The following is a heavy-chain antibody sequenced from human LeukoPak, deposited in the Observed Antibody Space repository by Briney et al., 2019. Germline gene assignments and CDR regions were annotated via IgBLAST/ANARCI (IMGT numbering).Heavy chain of an antibody. Sequence: ASVKVSCKASGYTFTSYAMNWVRQAPGQGLEWMGWINTNTGNPTYAQGFTGRFVFSLDTSVSTAYLQISSLKAEDTAVYYCARDQHYDILTGYYPGSYYYYGMDVWGQGTTVTVSS. CDR1: GYTFTSYA. V-gene: IGHV7-4-1*02. CDR2: INTNTGNP. J-gene: IGHJ6*02. CDR3: ARDQHYDILTGYYPGSYYYYGMDV. D-gene: IGHD3-9*01.